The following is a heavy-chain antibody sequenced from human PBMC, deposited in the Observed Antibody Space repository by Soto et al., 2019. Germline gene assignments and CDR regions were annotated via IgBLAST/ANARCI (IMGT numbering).Heavy chain of an antibody. Sequence: SETLSLTCAVYGGSFSGYYWSWIRQPPGKGLEWIGEINHSGSTNYNPSLKSRVTISVDTSKNQFSLKLSSVTAADTAVYFCARSDCSSTSCYFPYYYNGMDVWGQGTTVTVSS. CDR2: INHSGST. CDR3: ARSDCSSTSCYFPYYYNGMDV. D-gene: IGHD2-2*01. J-gene: IGHJ6*02. CDR1: GGSFSGYY. V-gene: IGHV4-34*01.